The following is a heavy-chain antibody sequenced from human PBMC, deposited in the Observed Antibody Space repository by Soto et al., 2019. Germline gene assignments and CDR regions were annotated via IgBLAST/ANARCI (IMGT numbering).Heavy chain of an antibody. CDR1: GGTFSSYA. CDR2: IIPIFGTA. CDR3: ASPITMVRGVGYYYYGMDV. J-gene: IGHJ6*02. D-gene: IGHD3-10*01. V-gene: IGHV1-69*13. Sequence: SVKVSCKASGGTFSSYAISWVRQAPGQGLEWMGGIIPIFGTANYAQKFQGRVTITADESTSTAYMELSSLRSEDTAVYYCASPITMVRGVGYYYYGMDVWRQGTTVTVSS.